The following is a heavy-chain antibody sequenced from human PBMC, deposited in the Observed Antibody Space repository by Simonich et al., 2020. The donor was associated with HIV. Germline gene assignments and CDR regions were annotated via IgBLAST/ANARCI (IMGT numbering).Heavy chain of an antibody. J-gene: IGHJ4*02. D-gene: IGHD3-3*01. Sequence: EVQLLESWGGLVQPGGSLRLSCAASGFTFSSYAMSWVRQAPGKGLEWVSVNRGRGCSKYYADSVKGRFTISRDKSKNTLYLQMNSLRAEDTAVYYCAKDRYYNFWSGYYDYWGQGTLVTVSS. CDR1: GFTFSSYA. CDR2: NRGRGCSK. CDR3: AKDRYYNFWSGYYDY. V-gene: IGHV3-23*01.